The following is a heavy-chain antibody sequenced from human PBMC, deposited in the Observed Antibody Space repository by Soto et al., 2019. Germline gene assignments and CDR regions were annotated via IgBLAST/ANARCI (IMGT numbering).Heavy chain of an antibody. V-gene: IGHV1-18*01. Sequence: QVQLVQSGAEVKKPGASVKVSCKASGYTFTSYGISWVRQAPGQGLECMGWISAYNGNTNYAQKLQGRVTMTTDTSTSTAYMELRRLRSDATAVYYCAEDLASDGYNPNWFDPWGQGTLVTVSS. CDR3: AEDLASDGYNPNWFDP. D-gene: IGHD5-12*01. CDR2: ISAYNGNT. J-gene: IGHJ5*02. CDR1: GYTFTSYG.